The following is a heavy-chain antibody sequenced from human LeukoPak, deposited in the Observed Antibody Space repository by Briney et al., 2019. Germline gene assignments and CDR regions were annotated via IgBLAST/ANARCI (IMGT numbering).Heavy chain of an antibody. CDR1: GGSISSYY. CDR2: IYYSGST. D-gene: IGHD3-10*01. CDR3: ARDYYGSGSFDY. Sequence: PSETLSLTCTVSGGSISSYYWSWIRQLPGKGLEWIGYIYYSGSTNYNPSLKSRVTISVDTSKNQFSLKLSSVTAADTAVYYCARDYYGSGSFDYWGQGTLVTVSS. V-gene: IGHV4-59*01. J-gene: IGHJ4*02.